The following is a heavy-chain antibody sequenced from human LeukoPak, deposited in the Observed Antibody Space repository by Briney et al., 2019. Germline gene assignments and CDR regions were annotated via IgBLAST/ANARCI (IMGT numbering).Heavy chain of an antibody. CDR1: GFTFDDYG. Sequence: GGSLRLSCAASGFTFDDYGMSWVRQAPGKGLEWVSGINWNGGSTGYADSVKGRFTISRDNAKNSLYLQMNSLRAEDTALYYCARDADGTYVWGSYRQTNWFDPWGQGTLVTVSS. CDR3: ARDADGTYVWGSYRQTNWFDP. CDR2: INWNGGST. D-gene: IGHD3-16*02. V-gene: IGHV3-20*04. J-gene: IGHJ5*02.